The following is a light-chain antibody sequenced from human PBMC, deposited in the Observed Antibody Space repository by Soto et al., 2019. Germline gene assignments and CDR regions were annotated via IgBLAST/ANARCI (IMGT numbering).Light chain of an antibody. CDR1: QNIKSY. CDR2: AAS. CDR3: QQGYSPPWT. J-gene: IGKJ1*01. V-gene: IGKV1-39*01. Sequence: DIQMTQSPSSLSASVGDRVTITCQASQNIKSYLNWYQQKPGKAPKLLIYAASSLQSGVPSRFSGSGSGTDFTLTISSLQPEDFATYFCQQGYSPPWTFGQGTRVAIK.